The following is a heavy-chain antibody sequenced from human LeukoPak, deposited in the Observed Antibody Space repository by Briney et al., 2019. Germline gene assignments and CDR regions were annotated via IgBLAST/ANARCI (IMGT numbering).Heavy chain of an antibody. V-gene: IGHV1-2*02. Sequence: ASVKVSCKASRYTFIDYYIHWVRQAPGQGLEWMGWINSNSAGSDYAQKFQGRVTMTRDTSISTAYMELNRLTSDDTAIYYCAREIAVTGIRAFDIWGQGTVVTVSS. CDR2: INSNSAGS. CDR1: RYTFIDYY. J-gene: IGHJ3*02. CDR3: AREIAVTGIRAFDI. D-gene: IGHD6-19*01.